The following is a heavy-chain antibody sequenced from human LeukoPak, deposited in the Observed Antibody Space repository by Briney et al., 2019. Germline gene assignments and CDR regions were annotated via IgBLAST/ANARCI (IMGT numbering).Heavy chain of an antibody. CDR3: ARDKDLGAVAGTFDY. J-gene: IGHJ4*02. V-gene: IGHV1-18*01. CDR1: RYAFSASG. Sequence: ASVKVSCKASRYAFSASGINWVRQAPGQGLEWMGWISNYNGQTKYSQKFQGRVTVTTDTSTSTAYMELTRLTSDDTAVYYCARDKDLGAVAGTFDYWGQGTLVTVSS. D-gene: IGHD6-19*01. CDR2: ISNYNGQT.